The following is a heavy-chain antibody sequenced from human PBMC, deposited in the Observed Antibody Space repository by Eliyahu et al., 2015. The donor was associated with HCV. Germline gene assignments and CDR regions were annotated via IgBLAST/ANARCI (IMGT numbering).Heavy chain of an antibody. Sequence: EVQLVESGGGLVKPGGSLRLSCAASGFTFSSYSMNWVRQAPGKGLEWVSSISSSSSYIYYADSVKGRFTISRDNAKNSLYLQMNTLRAEDTAVYYCARDWDGYSIFDYWGQGTLVTVSS. CDR2: ISSSSSYI. CDR3: ARDWDGYSIFDY. J-gene: IGHJ4*02. CDR1: GFTFSSYS. V-gene: IGHV3-21*01. D-gene: IGHD5-24*01.